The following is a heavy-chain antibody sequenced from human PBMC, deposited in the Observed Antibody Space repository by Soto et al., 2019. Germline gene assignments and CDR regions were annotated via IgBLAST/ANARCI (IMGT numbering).Heavy chain of an antibody. D-gene: IGHD3-9*01. J-gene: IGHJ4*02. V-gene: IGHV3-23*01. Sequence: GGSLRLSCAASGFTFSSYAMSWVRQAPGKGLEWVSAISGSGGSTYYADSVKGRFTISRDNSKNTLYLQMNSLRAEDTAVYYCAKAYDILTGYYLVGYWGQGTLVTVSS. CDR3: AKAYDILTGYYLVGY. CDR1: GFTFSSYA. CDR2: ISGSGGST.